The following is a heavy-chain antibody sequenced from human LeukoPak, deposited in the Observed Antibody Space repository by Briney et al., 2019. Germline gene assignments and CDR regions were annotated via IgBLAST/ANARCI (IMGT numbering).Heavy chain of an antibody. CDR3: ARPLSQAYDI. CDR2: IYYSGST. Sequence: PSETLSLTCTVSGGSISSSSYYWGWIRQPPGKGLEWIGSIYYSGSTYYNPSLKSRVTISVDTSKNQFSLKLSSVTAADTAIYYCARPLSQAYDIWGQGTTVIVSS. V-gene: IGHV4-39*01. CDR1: GGSISSSSYY. J-gene: IGHJ3*02.